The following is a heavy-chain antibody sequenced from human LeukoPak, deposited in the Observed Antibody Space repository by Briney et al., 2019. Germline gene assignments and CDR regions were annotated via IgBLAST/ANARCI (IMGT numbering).Heavy chain of an antibody. J-gene: IGHJ4*02. CDR1: GFTFSNAR. CDR2: IKSKTEGGTT. D-gene: IGHD2-15*01. V-gene: IGHV3-15*01. CDR3: TTDVKVVPDDY. Sequence: GGSLRLSCAASGFTFSNARMNWVRQAPGKGLEWVGRIKSKTEGGTTDYAAAVKGRFIISRDDSENTLHLQMNSLKTEDTAVYYCTTDVKVVPDDYWGQETLVTVSS.